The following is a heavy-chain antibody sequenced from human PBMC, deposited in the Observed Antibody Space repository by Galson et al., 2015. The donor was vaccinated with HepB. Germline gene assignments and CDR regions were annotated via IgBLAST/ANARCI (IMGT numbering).Heavy chain of an antibody. V-gene: IGHV1-18*01. D-gene: IGHD6-6*01. CDR1: GYSFRNYG. J-gene: IGHJ5*02. Sequence: SVKVSCKASGYSFRNYGISWVRQAPGQGLEWMGWISFYNGNAVYAQNLQGRLTMTTDTSTTTAYMELKSLRSDDTAVYYCARARYSSSPPDHWGQGTLVSVSS. CDR2: ISFYNGNA. CDR3: ARARYSSSPPDH.